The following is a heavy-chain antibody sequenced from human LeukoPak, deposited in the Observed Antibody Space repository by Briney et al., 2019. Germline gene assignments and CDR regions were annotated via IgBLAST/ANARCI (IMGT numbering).Heavy chain of an antibody. CDR2: IFPGDSDT. J-gene: IGHJ4*02. D-gene: IGHD2-2*02. CDR1: GYRFISYW. Sequence: GESLKISCKGSGYRFISYWIGWVRQMPGKGLEWMGIIFPGDSDTRYSPSFQGQVTISADKSISTAYLQWSGLKASDTAMYYCARLDEVGDIVVVPVAIGVDFWGQGTLVTVSS. V-gene: IGHV5-51*01. CDR3: ARLDEVGDIVVVPVAIGVDF.